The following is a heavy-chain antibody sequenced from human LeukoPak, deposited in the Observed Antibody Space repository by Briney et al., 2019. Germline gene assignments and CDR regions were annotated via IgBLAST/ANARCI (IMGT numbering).Heavy chain of an antibody. CDR1: GGSIRSGGSF. V-gene: IGHV4-31*03. J-gene: IGHJ5*02. Sequence: SETLSLTCSVSGGSIRSGGSFWSWIRQHPGKGLEWIGYISYSGSTYYSPSLKSRVAISVDTSRNQFSLKLSSVTAADTAVYYCAGVLRFLEWLPYEGNWFDPWGQGTLVTVSS. CDR2: ISYSGST. D-gene: IGHD3-3*01. CDR3: AGVLRFLEWLPYEGNWFDP.